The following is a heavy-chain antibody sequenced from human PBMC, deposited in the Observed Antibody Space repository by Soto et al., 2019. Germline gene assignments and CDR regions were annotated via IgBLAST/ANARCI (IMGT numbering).Heavy chain of an antibody. CDR2: IHYSGNT. J-gene: IGHJ4*02. CDR1: GGSISGYY. V-gene: IGHV4-59*01. Sequence: QVQLQESGPGLVRPSETLSLTCTVSGGSISGYYWRWIRQPPGKRLEWIGYIHYSGNTNYNPSLKSRVTMSVDMSKNQFSLKLSSVTAADTAIYYCARDHPGSSHFDYWGQGTLVTVSS. D-gene: IGHD3-10*01. CDR3: ARDHPGSSHFDY.